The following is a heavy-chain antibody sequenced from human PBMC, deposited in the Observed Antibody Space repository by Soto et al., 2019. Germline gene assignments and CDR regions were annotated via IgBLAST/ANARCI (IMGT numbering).Heavy chain of an antibody. J-gene: IGHJ4*02. Sequence: SETLSLTCTVSGGSISSGDYYWSWIRQPPGKGLEWIGYIYYSGSTYYNPSLKSRVTISVDTSKNQFSLKLSSVTAADTAVYYCASYDSSGYYTPSGFGYWGQGTLVTVSS. CDR3: ASYDSSGYYTPSGFGY. D-gene: IGHD3-22*01. CDR2: IYYSGST. V-gene: IGHV4-30-4*01. CDR1: GGSISSGDYY.